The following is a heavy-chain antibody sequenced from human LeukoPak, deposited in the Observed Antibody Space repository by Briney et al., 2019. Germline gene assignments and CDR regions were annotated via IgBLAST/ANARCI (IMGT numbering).Heavy chain of an antibody. V-gene: IGHV1-46*01. J-gene: IGHJ4*02. CDR1: GYTFTGYY. CDR2: INPSGGST. D-gene: IGHD1-26*01. Sequence: ASVKVSCKASGYTFTGYYMHWVRQAPGQRLEWMGIINPSGGSTNYAQNFQGRVTMTRDTSTSTVYMELSSLRSEDTAVYYCATGLGATTAFDYWGQGTLVTVSS. CDR3: ATGLGATTAFDY.